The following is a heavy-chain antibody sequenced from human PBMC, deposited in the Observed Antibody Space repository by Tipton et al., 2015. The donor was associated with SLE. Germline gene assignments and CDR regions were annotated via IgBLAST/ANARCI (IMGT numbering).Heavy chain of an antibody. CDR1: GFTFSTYS. J-gene: IGHJ4*02. Sequence: SLRLSCAASGFTFSTYSMNWVRQAPGKGLEWVAYINADSRTIFYAESVGGRFIISRDNAKNSLYLQMHSLTVDDVAVYYCARGPYSDSSEGYWGQGTLVTVSS. D-gene: IGHD6-6*01. CDR3: ARGPYSDSSEGY. CDR2: INADSRTI. V-gene: IGHV3-48*01.